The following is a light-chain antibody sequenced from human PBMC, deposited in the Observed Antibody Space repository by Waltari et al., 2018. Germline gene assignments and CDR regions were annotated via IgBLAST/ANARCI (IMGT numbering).Light chain of an antibody. V-gene: IGLV1-44*01. CDR3: ATWDDSLNGRV. J-gene: IGLJ3*02. CDR2: ANY. CDR1: SSNIGINT. Sequence: QSVLTQPPLASGTPGQRVTISCSGNSSNIGINTVTWYQQLPGTAPKLLIYANYHRPSGVPDRFSASKSGTSASLAISGRQSDEEADYFCATWDDSLNGRVFGGGTKRAVL.